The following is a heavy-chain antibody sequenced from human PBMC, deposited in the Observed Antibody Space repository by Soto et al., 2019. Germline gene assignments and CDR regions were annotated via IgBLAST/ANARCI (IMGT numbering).Heavy chain of an antibody. CDR1: GFNFGGYW. D-gene: IGHD2-21*02. CDR2: IRPDGSEK. CDR3: ASTNHCSD. J-gene: IGHJ4*02. V-gene: IGHV3-7*05. Sequence: EVQLVESGGGLVQSGESLRLSCSASGFNFGGYWMNWVRQAPGKGLEWVANIRPDGSEKNYADSVKGRFTISRDNTKNSLYLQMNNLRADETAVYYCASTNHCSDWGQGALVTVSS.